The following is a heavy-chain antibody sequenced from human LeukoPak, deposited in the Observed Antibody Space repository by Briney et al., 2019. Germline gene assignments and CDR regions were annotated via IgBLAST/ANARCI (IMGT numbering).Heavy chain of an antibody. CDR2: INHSGST. CDR1: GGSFSGYY. Sequence: SETLSLTCAVYGGSFSGYYWSWLRQPPGKGLEWIGEINHSGSTNYNPSLKSRVTISVDTSKNQFSLKLSSVTAADTAVYYCARGSRITIFGVVINNWFDPWGQGTLVTVSS. V-gene: IGHV4-34*01. J-gene: IGHJ5*02. D-gene: IGHD3-3*01. CDR3: ARGSRITIFGVVINNWFDP.